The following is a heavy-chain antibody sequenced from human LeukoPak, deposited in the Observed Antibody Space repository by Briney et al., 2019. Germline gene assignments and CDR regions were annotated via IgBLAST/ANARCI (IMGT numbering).Heavy chain of an antibody. CDR3: ARALQLERRLSGAFDI. Sequence: AGGSLRLSCAASGFTFSSYSMNWVRQAPGKGLEWVSYISSSSSTIYYADSVKGRFTISRDNAKNSLYLQMNSLRAEDTAVYYCARALQLERRLSGAFDIWGQGTMVTVSS. CDR2: ISSSSSTI. V-gene: IGHV3-48*04. D-gene: IGHD1-1*01. J-gene: IGHJ3*02. CDR1: GFTFSSYS.